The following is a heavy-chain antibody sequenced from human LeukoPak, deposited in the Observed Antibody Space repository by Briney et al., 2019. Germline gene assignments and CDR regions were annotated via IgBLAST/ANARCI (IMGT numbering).Heavy chain of an antibody. Sequence: ASVKVSCKASGYTFTSYGISWVRQAPGQGLEWMGWINPNSGGTNYAQKFQGRVTMTRDTSISTAYMELSRLRSDDTAVYYCARRGYSYGIDYYYYMDVWGKGTTVTVSS. V-gene: IGHV1-2*02. CDR2: INPNSGGT. J-gene: IGHJ6*03. CDR3: ARRGYSYGIDYYYYMDV. CDR1: GYTFTSYG. D-gene: IGHD5-18*01.